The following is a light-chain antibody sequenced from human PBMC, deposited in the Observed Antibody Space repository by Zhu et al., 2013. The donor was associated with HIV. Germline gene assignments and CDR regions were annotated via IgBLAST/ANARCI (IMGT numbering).Light chain of an antibody. Sequence: EIVLTQSPGTLSLSPGERATLSCRASQRVTISYLAWYQQKPGQAPRLLIYATSNRATGVPDRFSGSGSGTDFTLTISRLEPEDSSVFYCQQYHSSPWTFGQGTKVEIK. J-gene: IGKJ1*01. CDR1: QRVTISY. CDR3: QQYHSSPWT. CDR2: ATS. V-gene: IGKV3-20*01.